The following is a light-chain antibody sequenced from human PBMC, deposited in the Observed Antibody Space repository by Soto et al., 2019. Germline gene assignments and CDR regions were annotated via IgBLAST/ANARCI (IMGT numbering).Light chain of an antibody. V-gene: IGKV1-5*03. CDR3: QQYNSYPLT. Sequence: DIQMTQSPSTLSASVGDRVTITCRASQSITSWLAWYQQKPGKAPKLLIYKASSLESGVPSRFSGSGSGTEFTLTISSLQPDDFATYDCQQYNSYPLTFGGGTKVEIK. CDR1: QSITSW. J-gene: IGKJ4*01. CDR2: KAS.